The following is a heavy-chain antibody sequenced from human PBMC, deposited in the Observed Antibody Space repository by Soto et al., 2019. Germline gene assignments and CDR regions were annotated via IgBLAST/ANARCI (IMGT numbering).Heavy chain of an antibody. CDR3: TYSSGQNYYYYGMDV. J-gene: IGHJ6*02. D-gene: IGHD6-19*01. CDR2: IRNKANSYAT. V-gene: IGHV3-73*01. Sequence: GGSLRLSCAAPGIIFSGSDMHWVRQASGKGLEWVGRIRNKANSYATTYAASVKGRFTISRDDSKNTAYLQMNSLKTEDTAVYCCTYSSGQNYYYYGMDVWGQGTTVTVSS. CDR1: GIIFSGSD.